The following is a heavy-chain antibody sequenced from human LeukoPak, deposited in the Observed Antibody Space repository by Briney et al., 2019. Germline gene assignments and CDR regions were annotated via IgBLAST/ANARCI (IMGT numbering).Heavy chain of an antibody. Sequence: SQTLSLTCAVSGGSISSGGYSWSWIRQPPGKGLEWIGYIYHSGSTYYNPSLKSRVTISVDRSKNQFSLKLSSVTAADTAVYYCASTVKPLPGQFDPWGQGTLVTVSS. J-gene: IGHJ5*02. V-gene: IGHV4-30-2*01. CDR3: ASTVKPLPGQFDP. CDR1: GGSISSGGYS. CDR2: IYHSGST. D-gene: IGHD2-15*01.